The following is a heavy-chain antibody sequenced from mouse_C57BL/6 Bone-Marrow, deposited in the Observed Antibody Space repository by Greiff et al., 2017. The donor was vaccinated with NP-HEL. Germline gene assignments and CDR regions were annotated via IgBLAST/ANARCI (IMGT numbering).Heavy chain of an antibody. CDR3: ASSPRITTVVARYFDV. V-gene: IGHV1-81*01. CDR1: GYTFTSYG. CDR2: IYPRSGNT. D-gene: IGHD1-1*01. J-gene: IGHJ1*03. Sequence: VQLQQSGAELARPGASVKLSCKASGYTFTSYGISWVKQRTGQGLEWIGEIYPRSGNTYYNEKFKGKATLTADKSSSTAYMELRSLTSEDSAVYFCASSPRITTVVARYFDVWGTGTTVTVSS.